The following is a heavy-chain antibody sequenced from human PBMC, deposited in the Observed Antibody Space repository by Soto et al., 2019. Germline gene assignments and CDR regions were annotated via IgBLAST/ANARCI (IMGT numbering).Heavy chain of an antibody. D-gene: IGHD3-22*01. CDR3: ARAPFTIYDTSGYYDY. CDR2: INHSGST. CDR1: GGSFSGYY. V-gene: IGHV4-34*01. J-gene: IGHJ4*02. Sequence: SETLSLTSAVYGGSFSGYYWSWIRQPPGKGLEWIGEINHSGSTNYNPSLKSRVTISVDTSKNQFSLKLSSVTAADTAVYYCARAPFTIYDTSGYYDYWGQGTLVTVSS.